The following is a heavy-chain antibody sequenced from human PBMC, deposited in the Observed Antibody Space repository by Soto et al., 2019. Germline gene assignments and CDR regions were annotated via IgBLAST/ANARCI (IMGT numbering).Heavy chain of an antibody. V-gene: IGHV3-23*01. CDR2: FGGSDTRT. D-gene: IGHD3-10*01. Sequence: PGGSLRLSCAASGFTFSNYAMSWVRQAPGKGLEWVSTFGGSDTRTFYADSVKGRFTISRDNSKNTLYLQMNTLRAEDTAVYYCGRLFDSGHGPFDYWGQGTLVTVSS. CDR1: GFTFSNYA. J-gene: IGHJ4*02. CDR3: GRLFDSGHGPFDY.